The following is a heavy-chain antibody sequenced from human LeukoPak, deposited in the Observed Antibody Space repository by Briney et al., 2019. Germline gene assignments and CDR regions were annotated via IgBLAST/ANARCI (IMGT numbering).Heavy chain of an antibody. CDR3: ARGRGYVLRPKLFDP. J-gene: IGHJ5*02. D-gene: IGHD2-15*01. Sequence: SETLSLTCTVSGGSISSYYWSWIRQPPGKGLEWIGEINHSGSTNYNPSLKSRVTISVDTSKNQFSLKLSSVTAADTAVYYCARGRGYVLRPKLFDPWGQGTLVTVSS. CDR1: GGSISSYY. V-gene: IGHV4-34*01. CDR2: INHSGST.